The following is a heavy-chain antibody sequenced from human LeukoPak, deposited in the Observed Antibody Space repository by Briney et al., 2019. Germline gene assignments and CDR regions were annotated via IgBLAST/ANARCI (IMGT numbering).Heavy chain of an antibody. CDR2: ISYDGSNK. V-gene: IGHV3-30-3*01. Sequence: GGSLRLSCAASGFTFSTYAIHWVRQAPGKGLEWVAVISYDGSNKYYTDSVKGRFTISRDNSKNTLYLQMSSLRAEDTAVYYCARDLSMIVVPDAFDIWGQGTMVTVSS. J-gene: IGHJ3*02. CDR1: GFTFSTYA. CDR3: ARDLSMIVVPDAFDI. D-gene: IGHD3-22*01.